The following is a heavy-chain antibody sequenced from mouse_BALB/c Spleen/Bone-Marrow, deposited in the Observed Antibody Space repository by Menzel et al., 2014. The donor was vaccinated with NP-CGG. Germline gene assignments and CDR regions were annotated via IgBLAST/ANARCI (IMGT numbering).Heavy chain of an antibody. CDR1: GFTFSSYA. J-gene: IGHJ2*01. CDR2: ISSGGSYT. Sequence: VQLKESGGGLVKPGGSLKLSCAASGFTFSSYAMSWVRQTPEKRLEWVATISSGGSYTYYPDSVKGRFTISRDNAKNTLYLQMSSLRSDDTAMYYCSRQDNYCFDYWGQGTTLTVSS. V-gene: IGHV5-9-3*01. CDR3: SRQDNYCFDY.